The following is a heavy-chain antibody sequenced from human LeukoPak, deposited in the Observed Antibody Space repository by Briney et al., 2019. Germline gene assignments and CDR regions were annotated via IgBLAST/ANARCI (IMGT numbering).Heavy chain of an antibody. V-gene: IGHV5-51*01. CDR2: IYPGDSDT. CDR3: ARARSIATYGAFDI. D-gene: IGHD6-6*01. J-gene: IGHJ3*02. CDR1: GYKFVSYW. Sequence: GESLKISCQISGYKFVSYWIGWVRQMPGKGLEWMGIIYPGDSDTRYSPSFQGQVTISADKSISTAYLQWSSLKASDTAMYYCARARSIATYGAFDIWGQGTKVTVSS.